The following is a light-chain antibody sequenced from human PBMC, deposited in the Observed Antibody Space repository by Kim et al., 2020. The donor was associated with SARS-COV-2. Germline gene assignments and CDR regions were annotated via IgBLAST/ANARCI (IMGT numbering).Light chain of an antibody. Sequence: TPLHGVAISCTTDLHTNYVYWDQRLPGRAPTRLFYRNDQRPSGVPDRFSGAKSGTSASLAIRGLRPEDEADYFCATWDDTQRGPVFGGGTQLTVL. CDR2: RND. CDR1: TTDLHTNY. V-gene: IGLV1-47*01. J-gene: IGLJ3*02. CDR3: ATWDDTQRGPV.